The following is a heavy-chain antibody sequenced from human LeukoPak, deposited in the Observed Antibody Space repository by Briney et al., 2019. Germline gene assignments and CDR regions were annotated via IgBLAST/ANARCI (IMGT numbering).Heavy chain of an antibody. V-gene: IGHV1-58*01. CDR2: IVVGSGNT. J-gene: IGHJ4*02. CDR3: AAGPGINGLAYDPRDYFDS. CDR1: GRSFTPSA. Sequence: ASVKVSCKAPGRSFTPSAVQWVRQARGQRLEWIGWIVVGSGNTNYAQNFQERVTITRDMSTSTTYMELSSLRSEDTAVYYCAAGPGINGLAYDPRDYFDSWGQGTLVTVSS. D-gene: IGHD2-8*01.